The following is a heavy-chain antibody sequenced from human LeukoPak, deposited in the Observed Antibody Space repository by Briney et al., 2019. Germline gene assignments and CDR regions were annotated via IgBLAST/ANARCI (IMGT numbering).Heavy chain of an antibody. J-gene: IGHJ3*02. D-gene: IGHD1-20*01. CDR2: ISSSGSTI. Sequence: NSGRSLRLSCAASGFTFSDYYMSWIRQAPGKGLEWVSYISSSGSTIYYADSVKGRFTISRDNAKNSLYLQMNSLRAEDTAVYYCARDTRYIIRIAFDIWGQGTMVTVSS. CDR3: ARDTRYIIRIAFDI. V-gene: IGHV3-11*01. CDR1: GFTFSDYY.